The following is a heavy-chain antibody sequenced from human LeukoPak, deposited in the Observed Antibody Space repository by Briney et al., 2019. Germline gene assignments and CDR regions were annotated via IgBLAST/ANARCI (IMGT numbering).Heavy chain of an antibody. CDR2: IYTSGST. J-gene: IGHJ4*02. Sequence: SETLSLTCTVSGGSISSYYWSWIRQPAGKGLEWIGRIYTSGSTNYNPSLKSRVTISVDKSKNQFSLKLSSVTAADTAVYYCASVYSSNWYSFDYWGQGTLVTVSS. CDR1: GGSISSYY. D-gene: IGHD6-13*01. V-gene: IGHV4-4*07. CDR3: ASVYSSNWYSFDY.